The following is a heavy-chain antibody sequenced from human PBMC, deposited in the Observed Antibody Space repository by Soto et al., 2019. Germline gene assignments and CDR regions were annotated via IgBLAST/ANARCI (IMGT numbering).Heavy chain of an antibody. Sequence: EVQLLESGGGLVQPGGSLRLSCAASGFTFNSYAMSWVRQAPGKGLEWVSAISGSGGSTYYADSVKGRFTISRDNSKNTLYLQMNSLRAEDTAVYYCATCRTTHYWYFDLWGRGTLVTVSS. CDR1: GFTFNSYA. J-gene: IGHJ2*01. V-gene: IGHV3-23*01. CDR3: ATCRTTHYWYFDL. CDR2: ISGSGGST.